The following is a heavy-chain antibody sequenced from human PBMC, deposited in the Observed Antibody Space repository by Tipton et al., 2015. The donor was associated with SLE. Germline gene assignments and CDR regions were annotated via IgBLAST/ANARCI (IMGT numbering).Heavy chain of an antibody. CDR3: ARDLYSSDWNYYGMDV. CDR2: IYHSGST. Sequence: TLSLTCSVSGYSLSSGSYWGWIRQPPGKGLEWIGSIYHSGSTSYNPSLKSRVTISVDTSKNQFSLKLSFVTAADTAVYYCARDLYSSDWNYYGMDVWGQGTTVTVSS. D-gene: IGHD6-19*01. J-gene: IGHJ6*02. CDR1: GYSLSSGSY. V-gene: IGHV4-38-2*02.